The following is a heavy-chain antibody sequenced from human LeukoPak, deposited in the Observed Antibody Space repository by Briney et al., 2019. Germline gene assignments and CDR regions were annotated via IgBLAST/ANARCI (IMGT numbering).Heavy chain of an antibody. CDR3: ARANYYGSGSYLYYFYYMDV. D-gene: IGHD3-10*01. CDR1: GGSIASSSNY. CDR2: IYTSGST. Sequence: SETLSLTCTVSGGSIASSSNYWVWIRQLPGKGLEWIGRIYTSGSTNYNPSLKSRVTISVDTSKNQFSLKLSSVTAADTAVYYCARANYYGSGSYLYYFYYMDVWGKGTTVTVSS. V-gene: IGHV4-61*02. J-gene: IGHJ6*03.